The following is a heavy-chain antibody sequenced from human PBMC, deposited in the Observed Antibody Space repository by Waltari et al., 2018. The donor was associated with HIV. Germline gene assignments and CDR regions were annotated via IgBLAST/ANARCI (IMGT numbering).Heavy chain of an antibody. CDR1: GFTASSNY. D-gene: IGHD6-19*01. J-gene: IGHJ6*02. CDR3: ARDQVAVGFYGMDV. CDR2: IYSGGST. Sequence: VQLVESGGGLVQPGGSLRLSCAASGFTASSNYMSWVRQAPGKGLLSLSFIYSGGSTDYADSVKGRLTISRDNSKNTLYLQRNILRAEDTAVYYCARDQVAVGFYGMDVWGQGTTVTVSS. V-gene: IGHV3-66*01.